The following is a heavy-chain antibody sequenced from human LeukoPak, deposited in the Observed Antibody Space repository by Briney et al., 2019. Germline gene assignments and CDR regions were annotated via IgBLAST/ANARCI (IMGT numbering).Heavy chain of an antibody. Sequence: KASETLSLTCTVSGGSISSSSYYWGWIRQPPGKGLEWIGSIYYSGSTYYNPSLKSRVTISVDTSKNQFSLKLSSVTAADTAVYYCARQGVEMATTSYYFDYWGQGTLVTVSS. CDR2: IYYSGST. V-gene: IGHV4-39*01. D-gene: IGHD5-12*01. J-gene: IGHJ4*02. CDR1: GGSISSSSYY. CDR3: ARQGVEMATTSYYFDY.